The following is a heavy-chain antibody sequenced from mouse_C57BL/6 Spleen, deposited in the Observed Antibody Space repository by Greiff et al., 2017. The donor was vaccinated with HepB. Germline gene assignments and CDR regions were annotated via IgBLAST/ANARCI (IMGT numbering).Heavy chain of an antibody. CDR2: IYPGSGST. CDR1: GYTFTSYW. D-gene: IGHD1-1*01. J-gene: IGHJ3*01. V-gene: IGHV1-55*01. Sequence: QVQLQQSGAELVKPGASVKMSCKASGYTFTSYWITWVKQRPGQGLEWIGDIYPGSGSTNYNEKFKSKATLTVDTSSSTAYMQLSSLTSEDSAVYYCARTYGSTLAWFAYWGQGTLVTVSA. CDR3: ARTYGSTLAWFAY.